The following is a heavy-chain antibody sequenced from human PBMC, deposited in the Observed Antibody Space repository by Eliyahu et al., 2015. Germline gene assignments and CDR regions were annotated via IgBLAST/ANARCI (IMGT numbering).Heavy chain of an antibody. CDR2: IYHSGST. CDR1: GASVSRGSYY. CDR3: ARRDNSGYHSGLRDY. Sequence: QVQLRESGPGLVKPSETLSLTCTVSGASVSRGSYYWIWIRQPPGKGLEWIGYIYHSGSTKYSPSLKSRVTISLDPSKNQISLWLNSVTEADTAVYYCARRDNSGYHSGLRDYWGQGTVVTVSS. V-gene: IGHV4-61*01. J-gene: IGHJ4*02. D-gene: IGHD3-22*01.